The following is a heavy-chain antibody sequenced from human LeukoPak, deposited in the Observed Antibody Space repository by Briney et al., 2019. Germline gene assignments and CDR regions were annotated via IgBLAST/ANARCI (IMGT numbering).Heavy chain of an antibody. CDR3: SRALYCSGGNCYSFDS. CDR1: GFTFSSYT. CDR2: ISSSSSSI. V-gene: IGHV3-21*01. Sequence: PGGSLRLSCAASGFTFSSYTMICVRQAPGKGLEWVSSISSSSSSIYYADSVKGRFTVSRDNAKNSMYLQMNSLRAEDTAVYYCSRALYCSGGNCYSFDSWGQGTLVTASS. D-gene: IGHD2-15*01. J-gene: IGHJ4*02.